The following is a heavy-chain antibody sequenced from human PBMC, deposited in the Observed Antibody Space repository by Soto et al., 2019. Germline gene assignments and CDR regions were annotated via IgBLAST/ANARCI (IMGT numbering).Heavy chain of an antibody. CDR3: ARDRVVAATPGWFDP. J-gene: IGHJ5*02. D-gene: IGHD2-15*01. Sequence: ASVKVSCKAPGDTFTSYYLNWVRQAPGQGLEWMGWINPNSGGTNYAQKFQGRATMTRDTSISTAYMELSRLRSDDTAVYYCARDRVVAATPGWFDPWGQGTLVTVSS. CDR1: GDTFTSYY. CDR2: INPNSGGT. V-gene: IGHV1-2*02.